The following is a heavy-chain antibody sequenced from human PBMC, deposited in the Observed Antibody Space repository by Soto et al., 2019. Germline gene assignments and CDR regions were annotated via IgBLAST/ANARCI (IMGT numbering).Heavy chain of an antibody. CDR1: GFTFSSYA. V-gene: IGHV3-33*01. CDR2: VWYDGSNQ. D-gene: IGHD5-18*01. J-gene: IGHJ4*02. Sequence: GGSLRLSCAASGFTFSSYAMHWVRQAPGKGLEWVAVVWYDGSNQYYADSVKGRFTIFRDNSKNTLYLQLNSLRVEDTAVYYCAGGYSYSPDYYFDYWGQGTLVPVSS. CDR3: AGGYSYSPDYYFDY.